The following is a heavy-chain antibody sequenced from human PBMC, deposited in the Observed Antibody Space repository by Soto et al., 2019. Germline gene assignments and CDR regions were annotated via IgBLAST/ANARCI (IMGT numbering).Heavy chain of an antibody. V-gene: IGHV3-21*01. CDR1: GFTFSSYS. D-gene: IGHD6-19*01. J-gene: IGHJ5*02. Sequence: GGSLRLSCAASGFTFSSYSMNWVHQAPGKGLEWVSSISSSSSYIYYADSVKGRFTISRDNAKNSLYLQMNSLRAEDTAVYYCARDSSGWGLQGWFDPWGQGTLVTVSS. CDR2: ISSSSSYI. CDR3: ARDSSGWGLQGWFDP.